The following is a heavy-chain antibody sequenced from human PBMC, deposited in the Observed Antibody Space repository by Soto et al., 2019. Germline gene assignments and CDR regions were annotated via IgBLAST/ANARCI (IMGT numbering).Heavy chain of an antibody. CDR1: GFTFSSYG. CDR2: IWYDGSNK. V-gene: IGHV3-33*01. D-gene: IGHD5-18*01. CDR3: ARATLSGYSYDPDAFDI. Sequence: QVQLVESGGGVVQPGRSLRLSCAASGFTFSSYGMHCVRQAPGKGLEWVAVIWYDGSNKYYADSVKGRFTISRDNSKNTLYLQMNSLRAEDTAVYYCARATLSGYSYDPDAFDIWGQGTMVTVSS. J-gene: IGHJ3*02.